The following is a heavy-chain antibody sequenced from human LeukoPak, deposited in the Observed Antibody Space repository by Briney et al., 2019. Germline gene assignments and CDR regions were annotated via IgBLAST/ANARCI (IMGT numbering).Heavy chain of an antibody. CDR1: GFTFSSYW. J-gene: IGHJ4*02. CDR2: VNTDGRTT. CDR3: SMDLSGAHDY. Sequence: GGSLRLSCAASGFTFSSYWMHWVRQAPGKGLVWVSRVNTDGRTTNYADSVRGRFTISRDNAENTLYLQMNSLRVEDTAVYYCSMDLSGAHDYWGQGTLVTVSS. D-gene: IGHD2-2*03. V-gene: IGHV3-74*01.